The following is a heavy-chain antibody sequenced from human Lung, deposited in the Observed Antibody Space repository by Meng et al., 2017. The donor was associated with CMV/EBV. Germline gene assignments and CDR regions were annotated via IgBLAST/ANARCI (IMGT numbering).Heavy chain of an antibody. D-gene: IGHD2-21*02. Sequence: QVQLQQWGAGLLKPSETLSLTCAADVGSFSGYYWSWIRQPPGKGLEWIGEINHSGSTNYNPSLKSRVTISVDTSKNQFSLKLSSVTAADTAVYYCAAIAYCGGDCYSHGADYFDYWGQGTLVTVSA. CDR1: VGSFSGYY. CDR3: AAIAYCGGDCYSHGADYFDY. V-gene: IGHV4-34*01. CDR2: INHSGST. J-gene: IGHJ4*02.